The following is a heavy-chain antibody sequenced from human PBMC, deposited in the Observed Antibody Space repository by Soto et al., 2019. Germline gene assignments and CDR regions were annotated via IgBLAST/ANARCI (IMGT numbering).Heavy chain of an antibody. CDR1: GFTFSRHA. Sequence: PVGSLRLSCTVSGFTFSRHAMTWVRQAPGKGLEWVSGLSDSGGSIYYADSVKGRFTISRDNSMNTLYLQMNTLRAEDTAIYYCAKVSSSWYAGFFDLWGQGTLVTVSS. V-gene: IGHV3-23*01. J-gene: IGHJ4*02. D-gene: IGHD6-13*01. CDR3: AKVSSSWYAGFFDL. CDR2: LSDSGGSI.